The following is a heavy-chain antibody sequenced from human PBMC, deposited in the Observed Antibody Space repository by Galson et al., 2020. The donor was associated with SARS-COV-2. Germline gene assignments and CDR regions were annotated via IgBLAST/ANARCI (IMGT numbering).Heavy chain of an antibody. CDR3: TTDQWKVLGCGY. CDR2: IKSKTDGGTT. CDR1: GLIFSNAW. D-gene: IGHD3-3*01. Sequence: GESLKISCAASGLIFSNAWMSWVRQAPGKGLEWVGRIKSKTDGGTTDYAAPVKGRFTISRNDSENTLFLQMNSLKTDDTAVYYCTTDQWKVLGCGYWGQGALVTVSS. J-gene: IGHJ4*02. V-gene: IGHV3-15*01.